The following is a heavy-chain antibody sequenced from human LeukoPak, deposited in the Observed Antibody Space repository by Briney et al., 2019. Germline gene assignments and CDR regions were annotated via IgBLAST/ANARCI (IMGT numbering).Heavy chain of an antibody. V-gene: IGHV1-46*01. J-gene: IGHJ6*02. CDR3: ASYYDFWSGYPYGMDV. D-gene: IGHD3-3*01. CDR2: INPSGGST. CDR1: GYTFTSYY. Sequence: ASVKVSCKASGYTFTSYYMHWVRQAPGQGLEWMGIINPSGGSTSYAQKFQGRVTMTRDTSTSTVYMELSSLRSEDTAVYYCASYYDFWSGYPYGMDVWGQGTTVTVSS.